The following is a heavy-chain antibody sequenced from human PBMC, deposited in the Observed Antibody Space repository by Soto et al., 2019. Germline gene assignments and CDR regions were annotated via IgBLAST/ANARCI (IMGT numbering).Heavy chain of an antibody. CDR3: ARDPPPTVTTRDPFDY. D-gene: IGHD4-17*01. Sequence: SVTVSCMASGYPFTTYGIIWVRQAPGQGLEWMGWISAYNGNTNYAQKLQGRVTMTTDTSTSTAYMELRSLRSDDTAVYYCARDPPPTVTTRDPFDYWGQGTLVTVSS. CDR2: ISAYNGNT. CDR1: GYPFTTYG. J-gene: IGHJ4*02. V-gene: IGHV1-18*04.